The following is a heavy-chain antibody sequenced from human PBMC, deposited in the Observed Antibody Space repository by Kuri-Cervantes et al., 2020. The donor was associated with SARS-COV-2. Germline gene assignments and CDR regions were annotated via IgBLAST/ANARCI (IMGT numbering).Heavy chain of an antibody. Sequence: GGSLRLSCAASGFTFSSYAMHWVRQAPGKGLEWVAVISYDGSNKYYADSVKGRFTTSRDNSKNTLYLQMNSLRAEDTAVYYCARGYSDYGDRYFDLWGRGTLVTVSS. CDR2: ISYDGSNK. CDR3: ARGYSDYGDRYFDL. V-gene: IGHV3-30*03. CDR1: GFTFSSYA. D-gene: IGHD4-17*01. J-gene: IGHJ2*01.